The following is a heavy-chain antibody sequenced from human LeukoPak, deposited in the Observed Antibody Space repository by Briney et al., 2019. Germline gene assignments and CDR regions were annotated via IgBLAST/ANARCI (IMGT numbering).Heavy chain of an antibody. J-gene: IGHJ4*02. CDR1: XSGXX. D-gene: IGHD3-9*01. CDR2: INHSGST. V-gene: IGHV4-34*01. CDR3: ARGGYFGLAD. Sequence: XSGXXXSXIRXPPGKXLEWIGEINHSGSTNYNPSLKSRVTISVDTSKNQFSLKLSSVTAADTAVYYCARGGYFGLADWGQGTLVTVSS.